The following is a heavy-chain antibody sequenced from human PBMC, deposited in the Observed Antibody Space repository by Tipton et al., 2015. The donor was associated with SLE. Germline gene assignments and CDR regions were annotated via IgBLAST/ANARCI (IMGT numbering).Heavy chain of an antibody. J-gene: IGHJ5*02. V-gene: IGHV1-2*06. CDR2: INANSGDT. CDR3: VRHKYTYGVGNWFDP. CDR1: GYTFTGYY. Sequence: QVQLVQSGAEVKKPGASMKVSCKASGYTFTGYYIDWVRQAPGQGLEWMGRINANSGDTNYAPKFQGRVTMTRDTSISTAYMELSSLRSDDTAVYYCVRHKYTYGVGNWFDPWGQGTLVTVSS. D-gene: IGHD2-8*01.